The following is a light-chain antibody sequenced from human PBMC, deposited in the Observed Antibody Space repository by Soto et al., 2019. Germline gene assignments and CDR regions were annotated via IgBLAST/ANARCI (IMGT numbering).Light chain of an antibody. CDR2: GAS. J-gene: IGKJ5*01. V-gene: IGKV3-20*01. CDR1: ESVSDNY. Sequence: EIVLTQSPGTLSLSPGERATLSCRAIESVSDNYLAWYQQRSGQAPRLVMYGASSRASDTPARFSGSGSATDFTLTISSLQSEDFAVYYCQQYNSWPPITFGQGTRLEIK. CDR3: QQYNSWPPIT.